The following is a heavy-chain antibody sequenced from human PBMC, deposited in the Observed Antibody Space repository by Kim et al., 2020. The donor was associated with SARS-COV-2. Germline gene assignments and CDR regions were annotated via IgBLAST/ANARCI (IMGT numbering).Heavy chain of an antibody. D-gene: IGHD6-19*01. V-gene: IGHV3-30*02. Sequence: YADSGKGRFTISRDNSKNTLYLQMNSLRAEDTAVYYCAKDSSLAVAGTDYWGQGTLVTVSS. CDR3: AKDSSLAVAGTDY. J-gene: IGHJ4*02.